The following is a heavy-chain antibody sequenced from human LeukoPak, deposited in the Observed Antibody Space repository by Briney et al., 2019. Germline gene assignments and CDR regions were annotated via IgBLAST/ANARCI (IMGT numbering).Heavy chain of an antibody. CDR1: GFTFSDYY. J-gene: IGHJ4*02. Sequence: GGSLRLSCAASGFTFSDYYMTWSRQAPGKGLEWVSYISGSSEYIHYADSVKGRFTISRDTAKNSLYLQMNSLRAEDTAVYYCARVAVITAAGTYDYWGQGTLVTVSS. CDR2: ISGSSEYI. D-gene: IGHD6-13*01. V-gene: IGHV3-11*05. CDR3: ARVAVITAAGTYDY.